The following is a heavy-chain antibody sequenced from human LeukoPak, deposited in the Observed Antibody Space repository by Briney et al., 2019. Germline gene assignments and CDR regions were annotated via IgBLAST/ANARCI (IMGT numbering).Heavy chain of an antibody. D-gene: IGHD4-17*01. CDR3: AKRATDYGDYVTYFDY. CDR2: ISEDGRNK. V-gene: IGHV3-30*18. J-gene: IGHJ4*02. Sequence: PGGSLRLSCAASGFIFISYGMHWVRQAPGKGLEWVGVISEDGRNKKYAASVKGRFTISRDKSKDTLYLKMNSLRDEDTPVYYCAKRATDYGDYVTYFDYWGQGTLVTVSS. CDR1: GFIFISYG.